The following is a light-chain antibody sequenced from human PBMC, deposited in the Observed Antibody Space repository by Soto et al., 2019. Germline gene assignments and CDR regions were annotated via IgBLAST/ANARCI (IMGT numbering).Light chain of an antibody. Sequence: HSALTQPASVSGSPGQSITISCTGTSRDVGGYKYVSWYQQHPGKAPKLMIYEVSNRPSGVSNRFSGSKSGNTASLTISGLQAEDEGDYYCGSYTSSSTWVFGVGTKLTVL. CDR2: EVS. V-gene: IGLV2-14*01. J-gene: IGLJ3*02. CDR1: SRDVGGYKY. CDR3: GSYTSSSTWV.